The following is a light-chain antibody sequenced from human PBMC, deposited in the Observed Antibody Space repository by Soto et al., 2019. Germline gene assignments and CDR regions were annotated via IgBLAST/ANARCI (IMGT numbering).Light chain of an antibody. CDR2: GAS. CDR1: QPISRN. V-gene: IGKV3-15*01. J-gene: IGKJ1*01. Sequence: EIVMTQSPATLSVSPGQGATLCCRASQPISRNLAWYQQKPGQAPRLLIYGASTRATDIPGRFSGGGSGTESTLTISSLQSEDFAIYFCQQYNTWPRTFGQGTKVDI. CDR3: QQYNTWPRT.